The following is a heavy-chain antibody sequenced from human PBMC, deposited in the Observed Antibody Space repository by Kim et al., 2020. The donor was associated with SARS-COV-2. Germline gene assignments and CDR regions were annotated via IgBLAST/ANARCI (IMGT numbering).Heavy chain of an antibody. V-gene: IGHV3-30*01. D-gene: IGHD3-22*01. CDR3: ASPGVVVVIMEWSCDY. Sequence: VKGRFTISRDNSKNTLYLQRNSLRAEDTAVYYCASPGVVVVIMEWSCDYWGQGTLVTVSS. J-gene: IGHJ4*02.